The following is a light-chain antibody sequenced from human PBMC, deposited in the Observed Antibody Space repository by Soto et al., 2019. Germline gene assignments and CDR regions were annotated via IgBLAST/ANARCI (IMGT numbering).Light chain of an antibody. J-gene: IGKJ3*01. CDR3: QQYSRSPFT. V-gene: IGKV3-20*01. CDR2: GAS. CDR1: QRVRSGH. Sequence: EIALTQSPATLSFFPGERATLSCLTSQRVRSGHLAWYQQKPGQAPRLLIYGASSRASGVPDRFSASGSGTDFTLTIGRLEPEDFAVYYCQQYSRSPFTFGPGTKVHIK.